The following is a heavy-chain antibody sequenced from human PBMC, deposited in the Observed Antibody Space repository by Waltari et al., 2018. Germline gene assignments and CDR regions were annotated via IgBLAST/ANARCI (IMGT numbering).Heavy chain of an antibody. CDR1: GFSFSRYW. D-gene: IGHD6-25*01. J-gene: IGHJ6*02. CDR3: ASVQRRWSMDV. V-gene: IGHV3-7*01. Sequence: EVQLVESGGGLVQSGYSLRLSCAASGFSFSRYWLNWVRQTPGKGLECVANIKEDGGEKYYVDSVKGRFTISRDNAKNSLYQQMNSLRVEDTAVYFCASVQRRWSMDVWGQGTTVTVSS. CDR2: IKEDGGEK.